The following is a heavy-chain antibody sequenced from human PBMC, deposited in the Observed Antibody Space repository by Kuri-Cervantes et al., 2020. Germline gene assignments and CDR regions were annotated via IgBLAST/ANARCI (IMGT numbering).Heavy chain of an antibody. CDR3: AMGVLSAALNWFNP. V-gene: IGHV1-69*13. CDR2: IIPIFGTA. Sequence: SVKVSCKASGGTFSSYAISWVRQAPGQGLEWMGGIIPIFGTANYAQKFQGRVTITADESTSTAYMELSSLRSEDTAVYYCAMGVLSAALNWFNPWGQGTLVTVSS. D-gene: IGHD2-2*01. CDR1: GGTFSSYA. J-gene: IGHJ5*02.